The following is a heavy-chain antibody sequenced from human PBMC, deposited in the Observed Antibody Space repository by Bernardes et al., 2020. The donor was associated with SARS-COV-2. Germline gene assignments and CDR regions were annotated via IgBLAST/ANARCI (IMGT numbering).Heavy chain of an antibody. J-gene: IGHJ4*02. D-gene: IGHD3-16*02. V-gene: IGHV4-39*01. CDR1: AGSITSSNNY. Sequence: SETLSLTCTVSAGSITSSNNYWGWIRQPPGKGLEWIGSIYYSGSTYYNPSLKSRVTISVDTSMNQFSLKLSSVTAADTAVYYCVRQAIEWLYDNNWGSYRRDRFDYWGLGALVTVSS. CDR2: IYYSGST. CDR3: VRQAIEWLYDNNWGSYRRDRFDY.